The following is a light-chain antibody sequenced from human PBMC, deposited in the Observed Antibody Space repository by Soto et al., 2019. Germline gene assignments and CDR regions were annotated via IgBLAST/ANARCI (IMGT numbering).Light chain of an antibody. J-gene: IGLJ1*01. Sequence: QSLLTQPPSVSAAPGQKVTISCSGSSSNIGGNSVSLYQQLPGTAPKLLIYDDNKRPSGIPDRFSGSKSGTSATLGITGFQTGDEADYYCGSWDSSLSAYVFGTGTKVTVL. CDR3: GSWDSSLSAYV. CDR1: SSNIGGNS. CDR2: DDN. V-gene: IGLV1-51*01.